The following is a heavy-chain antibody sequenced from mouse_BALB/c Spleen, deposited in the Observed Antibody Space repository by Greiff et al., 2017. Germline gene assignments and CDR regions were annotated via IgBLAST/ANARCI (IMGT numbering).Heavy chain of an antibody. J-gene: IGHJ3*01. D-gene: IGHD2-10*01. V-gene: IGHV14-3*02. CDR3: ARPYSSWFAY. CDR2: IDPANGKT. CDR1: GFNIKDTY. Sequence: EVNVVESGAELVKPGASVKLSCTASGFNIKDTYMHWVKQRPEQGLEWIGRIDPANGKTKYDPKFQGKATITADTSSNTAYLQLSSLTSEDTAVYYCARPYSSWFAYWGQGTLVTVSA.